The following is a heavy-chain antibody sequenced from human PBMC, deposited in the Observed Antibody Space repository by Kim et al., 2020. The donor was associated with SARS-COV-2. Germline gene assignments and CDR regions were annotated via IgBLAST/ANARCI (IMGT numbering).Heavy chain of an antibody. CDR3: ARVYYYGSGSYHAFDV. CDR2: IYYSGST. D-gene: IGHD3-10*01. V-gene: IGHV4-59*13. Sequence: SETLSLTCTVSGGSMNTYYWNWIRQPPGKGLEWIVNIYYSGSTRYNSSLKSRVTISLDTSKNQFSLKLNSVTAADTVVYFCARVYYYGSGSYHAFDVWGQVKMATVSS. CDR1: GGSMNTYY. J-gene: IGHJ3*01.